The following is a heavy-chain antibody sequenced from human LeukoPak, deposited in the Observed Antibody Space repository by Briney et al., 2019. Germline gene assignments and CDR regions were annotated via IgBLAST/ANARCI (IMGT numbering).Heavy chain of an antibody. CDR2: IYPGDSDT. V-gene: IGHV5-51*01. CDR1: GYSFTSYW. D-gene: IGHD5-12*01. Sequence: GESLKISCKGSGYSFTSYWIGWVRQMPGKGLEWMGIIYPGDSDTRYSPSFQGQVTISADKSISTAYLQWSSLKASDTAMYYCARRLGGYDYGYGMDVWGQGTTVTVSS. J-gene: IGHJ6*02. CDR3: ARRLGGYDYGYGMDV.